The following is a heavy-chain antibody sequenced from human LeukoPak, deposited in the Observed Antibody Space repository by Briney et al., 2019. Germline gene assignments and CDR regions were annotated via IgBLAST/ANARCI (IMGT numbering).Heavy chain of an antibody. V-gene: IGHV1-46*02. Sequence: ASVKVSCKASGYTFNNYYMHWVRQAPGQGLEWMGIINPSGGSVTYAQKFQGRVIMTRDMSTSTVYMELSRLRSDDTAVYYCARAGLYNWNDWDLQRWGQGTLVTVSS. D-gene: IGHD1-20*01. CDR1: GYTFNNYY. CDR3: ARAGLYNWNDWDLQR. CDR2: INPSGGSV. J-gene: IGHJ4*02.